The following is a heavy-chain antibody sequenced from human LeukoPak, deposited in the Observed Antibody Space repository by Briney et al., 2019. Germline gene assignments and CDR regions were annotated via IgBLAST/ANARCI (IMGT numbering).Heavy chain of an antibody. J-gene: IGHJ5*02. D-gene: IGHD3-9*01. CDR1: GGSISSYY. Sequence: SETLSLTCTVSGGSISSYYWSWIRQPPGKGLEWIGYIYYSGSTNYNPSLKSRVTISVDTSKNQFSRKLSSVTAADTAVYYCARSGIFWFDPWGQGTLVTVSS. V-gene: IGHV4-59*01. CDR3: ARSGIFWFDP. CDR2: IYYSGST.